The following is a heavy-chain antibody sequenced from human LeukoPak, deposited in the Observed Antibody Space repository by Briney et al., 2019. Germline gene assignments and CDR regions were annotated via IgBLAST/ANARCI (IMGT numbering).Heavy chain of an antibody. J-gene: IGHJ6*03. V-gene: IGHV4-59*01. Sequence: SETLSLTCTVRGGYITTYYWTWLRQTPGKGLEWLGYFYYGGNTNYTPSLNSRVTISVDTSKSQITLNLSSVTAADTATYYCARATFYFYMDVWGKGTTVSVSS. CDR1: GGYITTYY. CDR2: FYYGGNT. CDR3: ARATFYFYMDV.